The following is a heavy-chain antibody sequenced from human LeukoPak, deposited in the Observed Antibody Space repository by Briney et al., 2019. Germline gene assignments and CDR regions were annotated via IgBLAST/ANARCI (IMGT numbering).Heavy chain of an antibody. J-gene: IGHJ4*02. D-gene: IGHD4-23*01. CDR3: ARDVGSMYGGQPGGY. V-gene: IGHV1-69*13. CDR2: ITPIFGTA. CDR1: GGTFSRFT. Sequence: SVKVSCKASGGTFSRFTISWVRQAPGQGFEWMGGITPIFGTANFAQKFQGRVSITADESTSTAFMELSSLRSEDTAVYYCARDVGSMYGGQPGGYWGQGTLVTVSS.